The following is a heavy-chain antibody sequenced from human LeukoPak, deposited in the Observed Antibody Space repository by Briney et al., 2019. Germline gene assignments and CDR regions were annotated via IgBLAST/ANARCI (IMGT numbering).Heavy chain of an antibody. Sequence: SETLSLTCTVSGDSISGYYWSWIRHPPGKGLQWIGYVFPSGSADYIPSLKSRVTISADTSKSQLSLKLNSVTAADTAVYFCARGSRLGMALTTFDFWGQGTLVTVSS. CDR3: ARGSRLGMALTTFDF. J-gene: IGHJ4*02. D-gene: IGHD5-24*01. CDR2: VFPSGSA. V-gene: IGHV4-4*09. CDR1: GDSISGYY.